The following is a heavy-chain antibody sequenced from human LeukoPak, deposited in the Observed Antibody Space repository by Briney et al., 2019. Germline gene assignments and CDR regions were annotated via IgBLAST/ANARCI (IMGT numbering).Heavy chain of an antibody. V-gene: IGHV3-30*02. Sequence: GGSLSLSCAASGFTFSSYAMHWVGQAPGKGLEWVAFIPFDEHDTHYADSVKGRFTISRDNSKNTLYLQMNSLRAEDTAVYYCAKGRGWEASYYYYYMDVWGKGTTVTISS. CDR3: AKGRGWEASYYYYYMDV. CDR2: IPFDEHDT. CDR1: GFTFSSYA. D-gene: IGHD1-26*01. J-gene: IGHJ6*03.